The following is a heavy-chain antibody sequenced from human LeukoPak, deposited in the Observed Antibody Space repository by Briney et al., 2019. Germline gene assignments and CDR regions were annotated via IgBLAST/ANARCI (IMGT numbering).Heavy chain of an antibody. CDR2: ISWNSGSI. V-gene: IGHV3-9*01. Sequence: PGGSLRLSCAASGFTFDDYAMHWVRQAPGKGLEWVSGISWNSGSIGYADSVKGRFTISRDNAKNSLYLQMNSLRAEDTALYYCAKGNSGWVGGTFDYWGQGTLVTVSS. J-gene: IGHJ4*02. CDR1: GFTFDDYA. D-gene: IGHD6-19*01. CDR3: AKGNSGWVGGTFDY.